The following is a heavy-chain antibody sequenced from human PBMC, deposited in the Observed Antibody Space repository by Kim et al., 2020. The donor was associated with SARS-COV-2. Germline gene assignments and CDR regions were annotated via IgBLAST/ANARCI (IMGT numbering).Heavy chain of an antibody. D-gene: IGHD3-9*01. V-gene: IGHV4-39*07. CDR2: IYYSGST. CDR3: ARGKISGSLSGYVPNFDY. CDR1: GGSISSSSYY. Sequence: SETLSLTCTVSGGSISSSSYYWGWIRQPPGKGLEWIGSIYYSGSTYYNPSLKSRVTISVDTFKNQFSLKLSSVTAADTAGYYCARGKISGSLSGYVPNFDYWGKGTLVTVSS. J-gene: IGHJ4*02.